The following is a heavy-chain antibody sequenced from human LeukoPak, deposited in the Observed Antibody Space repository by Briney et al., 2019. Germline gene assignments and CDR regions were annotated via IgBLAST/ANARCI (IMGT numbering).Heavy chain of an antibody. Sequence: PGGSLRLSCAASGFTFDDYAMHWVRQAPGKGLEWVSGISWNSGSIGYADSVKGRFTISRDNAKNSLYLQMNSLRAEDTAVYYCAKSTTVNTGMIFDYWGQGTLVTVSS. CDR1: GFTFDDYA. J-gene: IGHJ4*02. CDR2: ISWNSGSI. CDR3: AKSTTVNTGMIFDY. D-gene: IGHD4-17*01. V-gene: IGHV3-9*01.